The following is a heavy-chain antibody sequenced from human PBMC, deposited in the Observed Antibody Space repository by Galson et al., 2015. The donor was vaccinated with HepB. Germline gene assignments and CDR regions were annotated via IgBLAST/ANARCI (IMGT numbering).Heavy chain of an antibody. D-gene: IGHD3-22*01. CDR3: ATLRYDSSGYYKNYYYYGMDV. J-gene: IGHJ6*02. CDR1: GYSFTSYW. Sequence: QSGAEVKKPGESLRISCKGSGYSFTSYWISWVRQMPGKGLEWMGRIDPSDSYTNYSPSFQGHVTISADKSISTAYLQWSSLKASDTAMYYCATLRYDSSGYYKNYYYYGMDVWGQGTTVTVSS. V-gene: IGHV5-10-1*01. CDR2: IDPSDSYT.